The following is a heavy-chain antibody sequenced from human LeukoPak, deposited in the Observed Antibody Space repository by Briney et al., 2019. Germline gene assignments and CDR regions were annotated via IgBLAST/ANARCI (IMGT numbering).Heavy chain of an antibody. V-gene: IGHV3-21*01. CDR1: GFTFSSYS. D-gene: IGHD1-26*01. J-gene: IGHJ6*02. CDR3: AVGSRGYYYYYGMDV. CDR2: ISSSSSYI. Sequence: GGSLRLSCAASGFTFSSYSMNWVRQAPGKGLEWVSSISSSSSYIYYADSVKGRFTISKDNAKNSLYLQMNSLRAEDTAVYYCAVGSRGYYYYYGMDVWGQGTTVTVSS.